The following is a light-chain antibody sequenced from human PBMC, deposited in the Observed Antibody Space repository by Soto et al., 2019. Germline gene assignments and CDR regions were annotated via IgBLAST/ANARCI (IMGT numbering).Light chain of an antibody. Sequence: QSALTQPPCASGSPGQSVTISCTGTRSDVGRYNYVSWYQLHPGKVPKLLIYEVTKRPSGIPDRFSGSKSGNTASLTVSGLQAEDEADYYCSSFVGGNIFVFGSGTKVTVL. CDR1: RSDVGRYNY. J-gene: IGLJ1*01. CDR3: SSFVGGNIFV. V-gene: IGLV2-8*01. CDR2: EVT.